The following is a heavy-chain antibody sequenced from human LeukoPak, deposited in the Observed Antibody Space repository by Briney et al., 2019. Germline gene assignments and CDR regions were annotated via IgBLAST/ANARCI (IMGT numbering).Heavy chain of an antibody. J-gene: IGHJ5*02. Sequence: PSETLSLTCAVYGASFSGYYWTWIRQPPGKGLEWIGEINHSGSTNYNPSLKSRVTISVDTSKNQFSLKLSSVTAADTAVYYCARGRRWFGHWGQGTLVTVSS. CDR1: GASFSGYY. V-gene: IGHV4-34*01. CDR3: ARGRRWFGH. CDR2: INHSGST.